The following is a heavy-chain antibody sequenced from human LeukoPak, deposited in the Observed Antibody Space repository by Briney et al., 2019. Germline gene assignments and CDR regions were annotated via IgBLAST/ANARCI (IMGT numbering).Heavy chain of an antibody. CDR1: GGSISSSSYY. Sequence: SETLSLTCTVSGGSISSSSYYWGWIRQPPGKGLEWIGSIYYSGSTYYNPSLKSRVTISVDTSKNQFSLKLSSVTAADTAVYYCARQGGYSSDYWGQGTLVTVSS. D-gene: IGHD6-13*01. V-gene: IGHV4-39*01. J-gene: IGHJ4*02. CDR2: IYYSGST. CDR3: ARQGGYSSDY.